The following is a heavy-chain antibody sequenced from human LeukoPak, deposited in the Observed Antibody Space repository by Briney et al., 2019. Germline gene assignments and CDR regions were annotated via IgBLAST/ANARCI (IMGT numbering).Heavy chain of an antibody. Sequence: ASVKVSCKVSGYTLTELSMHWVRQAPGKGLEWMGGFDPEDGETIYAQKFQGRVTMTEDTSTDTAYMELSSLRSEDTAVYYCARGVTTTHYNWFDPWGQGTLVTVSS. CDR3: ARGVTTTHYNWFDP. D-gene: IGHD4-17*01. V-gene: IGHV1-24*01. J-gene: IGHJ5*02. CDR1: GYTLTELS. CDR2: FDPEDGET.